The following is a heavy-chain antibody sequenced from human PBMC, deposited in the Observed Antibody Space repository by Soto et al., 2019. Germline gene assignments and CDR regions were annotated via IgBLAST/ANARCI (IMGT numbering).Heavy chain of an antibody. CDR2: IYHSGST. CDR3: ARGMTTVTTIDY. J-gene: IGHJ4*02. V-gene: IGHV4-30-2*01. D-gene: IGHD4-4*01. CDR1: GGSISSGGYS. Sequence: NPSETLSLTCAVSGGSISSGGYSWSWIRQPPGKGLEWIGYIYHSGSTYYNPSLKSRVTISVDRSKNQFSLKLSSVTAADTAVYYCARGMTTVTTIDYWGQGTLVTVSS.